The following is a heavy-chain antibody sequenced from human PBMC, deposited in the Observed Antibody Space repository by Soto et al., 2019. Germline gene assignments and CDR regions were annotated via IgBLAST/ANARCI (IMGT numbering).Heavy chain of an antibody. J-gene: IGHJ4*02. CDR2: INGYNGNT. V-gene: IGHV1-18*01. Sequence: QVQLVESGAEVKKPGASVKVSCKASGYTFTTYGIRWVRQAPGQGLGWMGWINGYNGNTNYAQKLQGRVTMTTDTSTSTAYMELRSLRSDDTAVYYCARDPVAGTYFDYWGQGTLVTVSS. CDR3: ARDPVAGTYFDY. CDR1: GYTFTTYG. D-gene: IGHD6-19*01.